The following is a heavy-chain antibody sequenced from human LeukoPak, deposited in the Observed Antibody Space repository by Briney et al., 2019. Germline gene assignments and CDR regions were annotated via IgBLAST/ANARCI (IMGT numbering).Heavy chain of an antibody. D-gene: IGHD6-19*01. J-gene: IGHJ4*02. Sequence: PGRSLRLSCAASGFTFSSYAMHWVRQAPGKGLEWVAVISYDGSNKYYADSVKGRFTISRDNSKNTLYLQMNSLRAEDTAVYYCARDQYSSGWFNGLFDYWGQGTLVTVSS. CDR3: ARDQYSSGWFNGLFDY. V-gene: IGHV3-30-3*01. CDR2: ISYDGSNK. CDR1: GFTFSSYA.